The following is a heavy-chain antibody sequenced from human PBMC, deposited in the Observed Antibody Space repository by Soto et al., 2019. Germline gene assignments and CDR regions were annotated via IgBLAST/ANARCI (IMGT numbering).Heavy chain of an antibody. D-gene: IGHD3-3*01. CDR1: GGSLSGYY. Sequence: QVQLQQWGAGLLKPSETLSLTCAVYGGSLSGYYWSWIRQPPGKGLEWIGEINHSGSTNYNPSLKSRVTISVDTSKNQFSLKLSSVTAADTAVYYCARGRRAGTIGDYWGQGTLVTVSS. CDR2: INHSGST. V-gene: IGHV4-34*01. CDR3: ARGRRAGTIGDY. J-gene: IGHJ4*02.